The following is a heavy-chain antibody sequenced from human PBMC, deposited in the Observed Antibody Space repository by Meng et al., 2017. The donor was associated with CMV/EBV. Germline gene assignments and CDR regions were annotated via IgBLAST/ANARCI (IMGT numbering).Heavy chain of an antibody. CDR1: GFTFSTYT. CDR3: ARAWEFFDY. CDR2: ISRTSSYI. J-gene: IGHJ4*02. D-gene: IGHD3-10*01. Sequence: LSLTCAASGFTFSTYTMTWVRQAPGKGLERVSSISRTSSYIYYSDLVKGRFTISRDNAENSLYLQMNSLRGEDTAVYYCARAWEFFDYWGQGTLVTVSS. V-gene: IGHV3-21*01.